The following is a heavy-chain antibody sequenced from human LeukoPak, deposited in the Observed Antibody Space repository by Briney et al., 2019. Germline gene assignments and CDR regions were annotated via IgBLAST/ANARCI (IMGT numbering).Heavy chain of an antibody. CDR1: GFTFNDYA. CDR3: TYDNSPGGLEY. CDR2: IFGKNGAK. J-gene: IGHJ4*02. D-gene: IGHD2-8*02. Sequence: GGSLRLSCAASGFTFNDYAMHWVRQAPGEGLEWVSGIFGKNGAKGHADSVKGRFTISRDNANNSLYLQMNSLRPDDTALYYCTYDNSPGGLEYWGQGTLVTVSS. V-gene: IGHV3-9*01.